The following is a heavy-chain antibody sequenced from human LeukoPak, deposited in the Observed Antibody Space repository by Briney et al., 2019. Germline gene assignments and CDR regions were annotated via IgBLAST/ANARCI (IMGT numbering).Heavy chain of an antibody. Sequence: GGSLRLSCAASGFTFSGYAMSWVGQAPGKGREWVSAISGSGGSTYYADSVKGRFTISRDNSKNTLYLQMNSLRAEDTAVYYCAKDRRAGSYDYWGQGTLVTVSS. CDR3: AKDRRAGSYDY. CDR1: GFTFSGYA. D-gene: IGHD3-10*01. V-gene: IGHV3-23*01. CDR2: ISGSGGST. J-gene: IGHJ4*02.